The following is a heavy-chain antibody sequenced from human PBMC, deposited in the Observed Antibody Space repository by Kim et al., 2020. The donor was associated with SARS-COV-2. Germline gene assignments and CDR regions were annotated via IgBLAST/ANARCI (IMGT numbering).Heavy chain of an antibody. CDR3: TRVPGTTLAFCDAFDI. CDR2: IRSKVNGYAT. J-gene: IGHJ3*02. V-gene: IGHV3-73*01. D-gene: IGHD1-1*01. CDR1: GFTFSDSA. Sequence: GGSLRLSCGASGFTFSDSAMHWVRRASGKGLEWVGRIRSKVNGYATAYSASVRGRFTISRDDSRNTAYLQMNSLKTEDTAVYYCTRVPGTTLAFCDAFDIWGQGTMVAPSS.